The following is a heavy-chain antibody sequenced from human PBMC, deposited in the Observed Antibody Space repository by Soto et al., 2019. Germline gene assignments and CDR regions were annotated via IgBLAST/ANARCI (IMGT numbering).Heavy chain of an antibody. J-gene: IGHJ4*02. Sequence: GASVKVSCKASGGTFSSYATSWVRQAPGQGLEWMGGIIPIFGTANYAQKFQGRVTITADKSTSTAYMELSSLRSEDTAVYYCARVSGRDGYNLFDYWGQGTLVTVSS. V-gene: IGHV1-69*06. D-gene: IGHD5-12*01. CDR2: IIPIFGTA. CDR3: ARVSGRDGYNLFDY. CDR1: GGTFSSYA.